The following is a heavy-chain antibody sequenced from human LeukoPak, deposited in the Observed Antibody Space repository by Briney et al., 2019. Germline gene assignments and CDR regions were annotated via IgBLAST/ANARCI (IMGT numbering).Heavy chain of an antibody. CDR3: ARGVVVVTAILYYYYYMDV. CDR1: GGSFSGYY. Sequence: SETLSLTCAVYGGSFSGYYWTWIRQPPGKGLEWIGEINHSGSTNYNPSLKSRVTISVDTSKNQVSLKLSSVTAADTAVYYCARGVVVVTAILYYYYYMDVWGKGTTVTVSS. J-gene: IGHJ6*03. D-gene: IGHD2-21*02. CDR2: INHSGST. V-gene: IGHV4-34*01.